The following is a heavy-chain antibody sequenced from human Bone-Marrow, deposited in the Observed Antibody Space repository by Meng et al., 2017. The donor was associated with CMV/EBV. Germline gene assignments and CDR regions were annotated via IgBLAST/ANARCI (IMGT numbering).Heavy chain of an antibody. CDR2: ISRTGSNT. J-gene: IGHJ4*02. D-gene: IGHD5-12*01. Sequence: GGSLRLSCTASGFTFSRYWMTWVRQAPGKGLEWVSVISRTGSNTYYADSVKGRFTISRDNSKNTLYLQMNSLRAEDTAVYYCARGGYKVAYYFDYWGQGTLVTVSS. CDR3: ARGGYKVAYYFDY. V-gene: IGHV3-23*01. CDR1: GFTFSRYW.